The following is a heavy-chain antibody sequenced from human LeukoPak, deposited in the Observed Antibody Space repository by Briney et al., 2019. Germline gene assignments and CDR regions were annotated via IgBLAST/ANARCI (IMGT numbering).Heavy chain of an antibody. Sequence: ASVKVSCKSSGYIFTGYYMHWVRQAPGQRLEWMGWINPNSDGTNYAQKFQGSVTMTRDTSISTGYMELSTLRSDDTGVYYCARGCATSLLPSFYYYMDVWGKGTTVTISS. CDR1: GYIFTGYY. CDR3: ARGCATSLLPSFYYYMDV. V-gene: IGHV1-2*02. CDR2: INPNSDGT. J-gene: IGHJ6*03. D-gene: IGHD2-21*01.